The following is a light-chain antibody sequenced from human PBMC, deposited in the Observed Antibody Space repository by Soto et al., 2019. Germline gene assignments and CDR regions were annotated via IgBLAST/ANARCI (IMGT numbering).Light chain of an antibody. CDR3: VSYTARSPYV. J-gene: IGLJ1*01. CDR1: SSDIGGYIF. CDR2: DIN. Sequence: QSVLTQPASVSGSPGQSITVSCTGTSSDIGGYIFVSWYQQHPGKAPKLMIYDINNRPSGVSKRFSGSKSGNTASLTISGLQAEDEADYYCVSYTARSPYVFGTGTKLTVL. V-gene: IGLV2-14*01.